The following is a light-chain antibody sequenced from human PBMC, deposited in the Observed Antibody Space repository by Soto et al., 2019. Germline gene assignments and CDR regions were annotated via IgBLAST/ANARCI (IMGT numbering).Light chain of an antibody. CDR1: QSVLYSSDNKNY. CDR2: WAS. V-gene: IGKV4-1*01. Sequence: DIVMTQSPDSLAVSLGERATINCKSSQSVLYSSDNKNYLAWYQQKPGQPPKLLIYWASTRESGVPDRFSGSGSGTDFTLTISRLQAEDAAVYYCHQYFGTPVTFGGGTKVEIK. J-gene: IGKJ4*01. CDR3: HQYFGTPVT.